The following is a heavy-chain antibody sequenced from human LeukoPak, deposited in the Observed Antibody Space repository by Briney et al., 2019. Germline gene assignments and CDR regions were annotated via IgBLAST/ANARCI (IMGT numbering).Heavy chain of an antibody. V-gene: IGHV4-59*08. Sequence: SETLSLTCTVSGGSISSYYWSWIRQPPGKGLEWIGYIYYSGSTNYNPSLKSRVTISVDTSKNQFSLKLSSVTAADTAVYYCARLVFGADYFDYWGQGTLATVSS. J-gene: IGHJ4*02. CDR2: IYYSGST. CDR1: GGSISSYY. CDR3: ARLVFGADYFDY. D-gene: IGHD3-3*01.